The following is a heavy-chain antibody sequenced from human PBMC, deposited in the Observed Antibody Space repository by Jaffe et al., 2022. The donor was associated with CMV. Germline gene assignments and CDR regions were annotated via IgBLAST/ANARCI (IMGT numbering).Heavy chain of an antibody. V-gene: IGHV3-15*01. CDR2: IKSKTDGGTT. CDR1: GFTFSNAW. J-gene: IGHJ4*02. Sequence: EVQLVESGGGLVKPGGSLRLSCAASGFTFSNAWMSWVRQAPGKGLEWVGRIKSKTDGGTTDYAAPVKGRFTISRDDSKNTLYLQMNSLKTEDTAVYYCTTVPDYAPYYFDYWGQGTLVTVSS. CDR3: TTVPDYAPYYFDY. D-gene: IGHD4-17*01.